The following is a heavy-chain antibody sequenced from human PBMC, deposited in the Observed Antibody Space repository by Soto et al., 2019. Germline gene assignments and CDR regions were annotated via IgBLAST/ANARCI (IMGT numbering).Heavy chain of an antibody. Sequence: SETLSLTCTVSGVSISSYYWSWIRQPPGKGLEWIGYIYYSGSTNYNPSLKSRVTISVDTSKNQFSLKLSSVTAADTAVYYCARQGRYGDYSLDYWGQGTLVTVSS. CDR3: ARQGRYGDYSLDY. CDR2: IYYSGST. V-gene: IGHV4-59*08. CDR1: GVSISSYY. D-gene: IGHD4-17*01. J-gene: IGHJ4*02.